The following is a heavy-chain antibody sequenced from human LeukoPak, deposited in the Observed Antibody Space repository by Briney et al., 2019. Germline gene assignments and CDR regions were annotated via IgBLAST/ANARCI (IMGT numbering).Heavy chain of an antibody. Sequence: SETLSLTCIVSGGSISSYYWSWIRQPPGKGLEWIGYIYYSGRTNYNPSLKSRVTISVDTSKNQFSLKLSSVTAADTAVYYCARNHLGDFDYWGQGTLVTVSS. CDR1: GGSISSYY. J-gene: IGHJ4*02. V-gene: IGHV4-59*01. CDR3: ARNHLGDFDY. CDR2: IYYSGRT.